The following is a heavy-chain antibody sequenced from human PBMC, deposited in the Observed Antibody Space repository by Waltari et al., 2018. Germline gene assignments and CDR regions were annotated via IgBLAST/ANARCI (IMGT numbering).Heavy chain of an antibody. V-gene: IGHV4-39*01. D-gene: IGHD5-18*01. CDR2: IYYGGTT. Sequence: QLQLQESGPGLVKPSETLSLTCTVSGGSIRSTTYYWGWVRQSPGKGLEWLASIYYGGTTQYNPSLRSRVTISVDTSKNQFSLKLSSLTAADTAVFYCARQGSYGYGGVDYWGQGTLVTVSS. J-gene: IGHJ4*02. CDR1: GGSIRSTTYY. CDR3: ARQGSYGYGGVDY.